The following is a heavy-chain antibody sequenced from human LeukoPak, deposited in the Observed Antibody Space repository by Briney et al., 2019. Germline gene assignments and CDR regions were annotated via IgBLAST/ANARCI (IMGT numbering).Heavy chain of an antibody. Sequence: PGGSLRLSCAASGFTFDDYAMHWVRQAPGKGLEWVSGISWNSGSIGYVDSVKGRFTISRDNAKNSLYLQMNSLRAEDTALYYCAKGGYGSGSYYHYWGQGTLVTVSS. CDR3: AKGGYGSGSYYHY. D-gene: IGHD3-10*01. CDR2: ISWNSGSI. J-gene: IGHJ4*02. V-gene: IGHV3-9*01. CDR1: GFTFDDYA.